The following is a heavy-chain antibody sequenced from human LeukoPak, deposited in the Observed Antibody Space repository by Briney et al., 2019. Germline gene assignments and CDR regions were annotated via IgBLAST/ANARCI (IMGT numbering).Heavy chain of an antibody. V-gene: IGHV3-49*03. Sequence: PGGSLRLSCTASGFTFGDYAMGWFRQAPGKGLEWVGFIRNKAYGGTTDYAAPVKGRFTISRDDSENTLYLQMNSLKTEDTAVYYCATPGRIPEAANWFDPWGQGTLVTVSS. CDR2: IRNKAYGGTT. J-gene: IGHJ5*02. CDR1: GFTFGDYA. CDR3: ATPGRIPEAANWFDP. D-gene: IGHD6-13*01.